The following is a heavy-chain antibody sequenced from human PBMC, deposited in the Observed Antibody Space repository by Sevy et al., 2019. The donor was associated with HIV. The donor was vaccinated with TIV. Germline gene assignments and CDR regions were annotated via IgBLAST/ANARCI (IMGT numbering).Heavy chain of an antibody. J-gene: IGHJ4*02. Sequence: SETLSLTCTVSGYSISSSGYYWSWIRQHPGEGLEWIGYILYSGNPYYNPSLKSRLIISLDTSKNQLSLKLSSVTAADTAVYYCARGQITTIGFDYWGQGTLVTVSS. V-gene: IGHV4-31*03. D-gene: IGHD1-1*01. CDR1: GYSISSSGYY. CDR3: ARGQITTIGFDY. CDR2: ILYSGNP.